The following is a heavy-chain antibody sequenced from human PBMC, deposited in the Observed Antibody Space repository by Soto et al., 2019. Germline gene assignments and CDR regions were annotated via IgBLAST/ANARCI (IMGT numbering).Heavy chain of an antibody. CDR3: ARMGGMVVAATRFRFDP. J-gene: IGHJ5*02. Sequence: QVQLVQSGAEVKKPGSSVKVSCKASGGTFSSYAISWVRQAPGQGLEWMGGIIPIFGTANYAQKFQGRVTNTADESTSTAYMELSSLRSEDTAVYYCARMGGMVVAATRFRFDPWGQGTLVTVSS. CDR2: IIPIFGTA. V-gene: IGHV1-69*01. CDR1: GGTFSSYA. D-gene: IGHD2-15*01.